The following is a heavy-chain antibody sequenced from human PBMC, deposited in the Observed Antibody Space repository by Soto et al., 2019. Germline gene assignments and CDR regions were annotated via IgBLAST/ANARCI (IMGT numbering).Heavy chain of an antibody. CDR1: AASLTIGSHY. V-gene: IGHV4-61*01. D-gene: IGHD3-9*01. CDR2: ISYSAIT. CDR3: ARVRYFYTVS. Sequence: SQTLSLTWTVSAASLTIGSHYCSWILQPPGKGLEWIGYISYSAITNYNPSLKSRVAISADMSKNQFSLKLNSVTAADTALYYCARVRYFYTVSWGQGTLVTV. J-gene: IGHJ5*02.